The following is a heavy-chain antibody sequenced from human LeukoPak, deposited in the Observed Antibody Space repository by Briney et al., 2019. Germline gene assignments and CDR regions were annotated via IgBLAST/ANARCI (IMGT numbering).Heavy chain of an antibody. CDR2: IIPIFGTA. V-gene: IGHV1-69*13. CDR1: GGTFSSYA. Sequence: GASVKVSCKASGGTFSSYAISWVRQAPGQGLEWMGGIIPIFGTANYAQKFQGRVTITADESTSTAYMELSSLRSEDTAVYYCAGSESYGIFDYWGQGTLVTVSS. D-gene: IGHD4-17*01. J-gene: IGHJ4*02. CDR3: AGSESYGIFDY.